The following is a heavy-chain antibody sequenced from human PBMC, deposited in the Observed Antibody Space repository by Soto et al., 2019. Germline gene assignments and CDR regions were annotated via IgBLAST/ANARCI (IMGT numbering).Heavy chain of an antibody. D-gene: IGHD3-10*01. CDR2: ISTHTGNT. V-gene: IGHV1-18*01. CDR1: GYTFTTYG. J-gene: IGHJ6*02. CDR3: ARDGGVGSYGTGIQGMDV. Sequence: QAQVLQSGAEVKKPGASVKVSCKASGYTFTTYGFSWVRQAPGQGLEWMGWISTHTGNTLYAQKFQGRATVTTDTSSSTAYMELRSLRSDDKAVYYSARDGGVGSYGTGIQGMDVWGQGTTVTVSS.